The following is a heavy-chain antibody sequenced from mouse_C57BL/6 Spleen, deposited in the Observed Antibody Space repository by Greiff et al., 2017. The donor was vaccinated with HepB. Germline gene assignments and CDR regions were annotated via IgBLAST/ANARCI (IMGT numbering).Heavy chain of an antibody. CDR1: GYTFTSYW. Sequence: QVQLQQPGAELVKPGASVKLSCKASGYTFTSYWMHWVKQRPGQGLEWIGMIHPNSGSTNYNEKFKSKATLTVDKSSSTAYMQLSSLTSEDSAVYYCARYNDYDSWFAYWGQGTLVTVSA. CDR3: ARYNDYDSWFAY. CDR2: IHPNSGST. D-gene: IGHD2-4*01. V-gene: IGHV1-64*01. J-gene: IGHJ3*01.